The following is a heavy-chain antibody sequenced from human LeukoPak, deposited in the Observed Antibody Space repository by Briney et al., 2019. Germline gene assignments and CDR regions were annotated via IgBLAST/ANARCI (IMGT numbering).Heavy chain of an antibody. CDR3: ARDRTSSYHHYNPPGGFDP. Sequence: GGSLRLSCAASGFTFSDYYMSWIRQAPGKGLEWVANIKQDGSEKYYVDSVKGRFTISRDNAKNSLYLQMNSLRAEDTAVYYCARDRTSSYHHYNPPGGFDPWGQGTLVTVSS. CDR2: IKQDGSEK. D-gene: IGHD6-6*01. CDR1: GFTFSDYY. V-gene: IGHV3-7*01. J-gene: IGHJ5*02.